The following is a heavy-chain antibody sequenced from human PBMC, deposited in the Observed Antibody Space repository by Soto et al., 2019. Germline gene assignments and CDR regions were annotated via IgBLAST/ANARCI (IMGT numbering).Heavy chain of an antibody. CDR3: ARNYGGNVDY. D-gene: IGHD4-17*01. CDR2: IYYSGSA. J-gene: IGHJ4*02. V-gene: IGHV4-59*08. Sequence: SETLSLTCTVSGVSINNYYWSWIRQPPGKGLEWIGYIYYSGSANYNPSLKSRVTISVDTSKNQFSLKLSSATAADTAVYYCARNYGGNVDYWGQGTLVTVSS. CDR1: GVSINNYY.